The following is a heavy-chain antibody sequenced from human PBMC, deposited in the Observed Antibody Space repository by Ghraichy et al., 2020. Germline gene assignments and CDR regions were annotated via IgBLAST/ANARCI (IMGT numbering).Heavy chain of an antibody. J-gene: IGHJ5*02. CDR3: TWTRGYTYDLHP. V-gene: IGHV4-34*01. D-gene: IGHD5-18*01. Sequence: SETLSLTCAVYGGSFSGTYYWNWIRQSPRKGLEWIVEVNHSGSTTYNPSLESRVTISVDTSKNQFSLSLSSVTAADTAVYYCTWTRGYTYDLHPWGQGTPVTVSS. CDR2: VNHSGST. CDR1: GGSFSGTYY.